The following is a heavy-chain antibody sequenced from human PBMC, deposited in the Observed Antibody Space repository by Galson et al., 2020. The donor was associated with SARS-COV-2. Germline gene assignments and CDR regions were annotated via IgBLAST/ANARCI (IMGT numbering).Heavy chain of an antibody. CDR1: GGTFSSYA. CDR2: IIPIFGTA. J-gene: IGHJ6*02. D-gene: IGHD2-15*01. V-gene: IGHV1-69*13. Sequence: SVKVSCKASGGTFSSYAISWVRQAPGQGLEWMGGIIPIFGTANYAQKFQGRVTITADESTSTAYMELSSLRSEDTAVYYCASPLSSGGSCYSRSVGWCYYYYGMDVWGQGTTVTVSS. CDR3: ASPLSSGGSCYSRSVGWCYYYYGMDV.